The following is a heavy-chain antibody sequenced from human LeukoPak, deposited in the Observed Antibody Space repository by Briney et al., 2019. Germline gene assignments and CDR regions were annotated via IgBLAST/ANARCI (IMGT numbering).Heavy chain of an antibody. CDR2: IYYSGST. V-gene: IGHV4-59*01. D-gene: IGHD1-26*01. CDR1: GGSISTYY. CDR3: ARGSELMTNFDY. J-gene: IGHJ4*02. Sequence: DPSETLSLTCTVSGGSISTYYWSWIRQSPGKGLEWIGYIYYSGSTDYNPSLKSRVTMSVATSKNQFSLKLTSVTPADTAVYYCARGSELMTNFDYWGLGTLVTVSS.